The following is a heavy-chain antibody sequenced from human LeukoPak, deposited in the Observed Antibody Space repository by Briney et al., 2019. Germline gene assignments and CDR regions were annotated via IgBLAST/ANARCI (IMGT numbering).Heavy chain of an antibody. Sequence: PGGSLRLSCAASGFTFSSYGMHWVRQAPGKGLEWVAVISYGGGNKYYADSVKGRFTISRDNSKNTLYLQVNSLRVEDTAVYYCAKCYVDTVLCYFDYWGLGTLVTVSS. CDR2: ISYGGGNK. D-gene: IGHD5-18*01. CDR1: GFTFSSYG. CDR3: AKCYVDTVLCYFDY. V-gene: IGHV3-30*18. J-gene: IGHJ4*02.